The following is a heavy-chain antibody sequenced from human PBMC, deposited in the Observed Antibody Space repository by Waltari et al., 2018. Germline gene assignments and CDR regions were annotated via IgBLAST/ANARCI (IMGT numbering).Heavy chain of an antibody. CDR2: INHRGST. Sequence: QVQLQQWGAGLLKPSETLSLTCAVYGGSFSGYYWSWIRQPPGKGLEWIGDINHRGSTNYNTSLKSRVTISVDPSKNQFSLKLSSVTAADTAVYYCARGGFDPWGQGTLVTVSS. J-gene: IGHJ5*02. CDR1: GGSFSGYY. V-gene: IGHV4-34*01. CDR3: ARGGFDP.